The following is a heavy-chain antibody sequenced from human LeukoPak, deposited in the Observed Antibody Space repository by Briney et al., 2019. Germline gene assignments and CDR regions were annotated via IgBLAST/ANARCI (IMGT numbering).Heavy chain of an antibody. CDR1: GFTFSSYW. CDR3: AKDIVGGGDDY. CDR2: INSDGSST. V-gene: IGHV3-74*01. J-gene: IGHJ4*02. Sequence: PGGSLRLSCAASGFTFSSYWMHWVRQAPGKGLVWVSRINSDGSSTSYADSVKGRFTISRDNAKNSIYLQMNSLRVEDTAVYYCAKDIVGGGDDYWGQGTLVIVSS. D-gene: IGHD2-21*02.